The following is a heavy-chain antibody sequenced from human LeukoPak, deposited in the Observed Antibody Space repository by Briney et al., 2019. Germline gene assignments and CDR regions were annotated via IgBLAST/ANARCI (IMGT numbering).Heavy chain of an antibody. V-gene: IGHV3-21*01. CDR1: EFTFSFYS. D-gene: IGHD3-10*01. CDR2: MSVSSGLI. CDR3: AREFGGSASGAGY. Sequence: PGGSLRLSCAASEFTFSFYSMNWVRQAPGKGLEWVSSMSVSSGLIYYADSVKGRFTVSRDNAKNSLYLQMNSLRAEDTAVYYCAREFGGSASGAGYWGRGTLVTVSS. J-gene: IGHJ4*02.